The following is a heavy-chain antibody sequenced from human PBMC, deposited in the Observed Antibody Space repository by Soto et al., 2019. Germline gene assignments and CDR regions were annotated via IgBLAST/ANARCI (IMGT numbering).Heavy chain of an antibody. CDR1: GFTLSSNG. J-gene: IGHJ4*02. CDR2: IWYDGSDK. CDR3: AKDSFINLRGYDSY. Sequence: GGSLRLSCAASGFTLSSNGMHWVRQAPGKGLEWVAFIWYDGSDKYYADSVKGRFTISRDNSKNTLYLQMSSLRAEDTAIYYCAKDSFINLRGYDSYWGQGTLVTVSS. D-gene: IGHD5-12*01. V-gene: IGHV3-30*02.